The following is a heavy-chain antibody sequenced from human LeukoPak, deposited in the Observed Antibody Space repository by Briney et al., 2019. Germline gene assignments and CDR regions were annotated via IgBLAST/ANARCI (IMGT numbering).Heavy chain of an antibody. V-gene: IGHV3-21*01. CDR1: GFTFSAFN. J-gene: IGHJ6*03. Sequence: GGSLRLSCAASGFTFSAFNMNWVRRTPGKGLEWVSSITTSSSHIFYADSVRGRFTISRDNADNPLYLQMSSLRDEDTAVYYCARDPYSGGYGAYYYYYMDLWGKGTTVTVSS. D-gene: IGHD5-12*01. CDR3: ARDPYSGGYGAYYYYYMDL. CDR2: ITTSSSHI.